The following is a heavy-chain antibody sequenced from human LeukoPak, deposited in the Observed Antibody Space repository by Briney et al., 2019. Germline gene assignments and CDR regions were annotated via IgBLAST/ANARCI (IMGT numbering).Heavy chain of an antibody. J-gene: IGHJ2*01. Sequence: SETLSLTCTVSGGSISSGGYYWSWIRQHPGKGLEWIGYIYYSGSTYYNPSLKSRVTISVDTSKNQFSLKLSSVTAADTAVYYCAGLTMVRGVIIDWYFDLWGRGTLVTVSS. D-gene: IGHD3-10*01. CDR3: AGLTMVRGVIIDWYFDL. V-gene: IGHV4-31*03. CDR1: GGSISSGGYY. CDR2: IYYSGST.